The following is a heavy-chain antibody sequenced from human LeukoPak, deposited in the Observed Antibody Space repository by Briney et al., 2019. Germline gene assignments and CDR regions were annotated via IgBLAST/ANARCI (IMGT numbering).Heavy chain of an antibody. J-gene: IGHJ4*02. D-gene: IGHD3-3*02. CDR2: TKDKPTTHIT. V-gene: IGHV3-72*01. CDR1: GFTSSDHY. CDR3: LTWHFGRASY. Sequence: GGSLRLFCAASGFTSSDHYMDGARQSPGKGREWVGRTKDKPTTHITDCAASVRGRFPISRDVSQPSVYLQMNDLTTHDTAVYYCLTWHFGRASYWGQGTLVTVSS.